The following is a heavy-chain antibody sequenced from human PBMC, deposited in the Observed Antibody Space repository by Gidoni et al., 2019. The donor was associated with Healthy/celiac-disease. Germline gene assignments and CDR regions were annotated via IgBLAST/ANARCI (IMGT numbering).Heavy chain of an antibody. V-gene: IGHV3-33*01. CDR3: ARVSGDYGGKGDAFDI. D-gene: IGHD4-17*01. CDR2: IWYDGSNK. Sequence: QVQLVESGGGVVQPGRSLRLSCAASGFTFSSSGMHWVRQAPGKGLEWVAVIWYDGSNKYYADSVKGRFTISRDNSKNTLYLQMNSLRAEDTAVYYCARVSGDYGGKGDAFDIWGQGTMVTVSS. J-gene: IGHJ3*02. CDR1: GFTFSSSG.